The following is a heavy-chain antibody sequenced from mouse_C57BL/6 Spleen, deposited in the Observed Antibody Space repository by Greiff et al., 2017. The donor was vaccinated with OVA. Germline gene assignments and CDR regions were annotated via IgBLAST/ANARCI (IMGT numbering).Heavy chain of an antibody. D-gene: IGHD2-4*01. CDR1: GYTFTSYW. J-gene: IGHJ3*01. CDR2: IDPSDSYT. CDR3: ARSEDYDGAPFAY. V-gene: IGHV1-59*01. Sequence: QVQLQQPGAELVRPGTSVKLSCKASGYTFTSYWMHWVKQRPGQGLEWIGVIDPSDSYTNYNQKFKGKATLTVDTSSITANMQRSSLTSEDTAVYYCARSEDYDGAPFAYWGQGTLVTVSA.